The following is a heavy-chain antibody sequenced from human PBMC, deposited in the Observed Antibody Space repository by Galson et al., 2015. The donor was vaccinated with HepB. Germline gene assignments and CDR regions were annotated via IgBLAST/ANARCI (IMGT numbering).Heavy chain of an antibody. Sequence: SLRLSCAASGLTFSGSGMHWVRQASGKGLEWVGRIRIKPNNYATSYAESVKGRFIISRDDLKNMAYLQMNSLKTEDTAVYYCTRQEDYYDAGFDYWGQGTTVTVSS. CDR3: TRQEDYYDAGFDY. V-gene: IGHV3-73*01. D-gene: IGHD3-22*01. J-gene: IGHJ4*03. CDR2: IRIKPNNYAT. CDR1: GLTFSGSG.